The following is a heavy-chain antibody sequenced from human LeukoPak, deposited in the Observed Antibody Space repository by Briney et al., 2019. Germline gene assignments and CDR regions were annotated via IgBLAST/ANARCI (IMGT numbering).Heavy chain of an antibody. CDR2: TYYRSKWYN. Sequence: SQTLSLTCAISGDSVSSDTTAWNWIRQSPSRGLEWLGRTYYRSKWYNDYAVSVKSRITSNPDTSKNQFSLQLNSVTPEDTAVYYCARGPGGRFDSWGQGTLVTVSP. J-gene: IGHJ4*02. V-gene: IGHV6-1*01. CDR3: ARGPGGRFDS. D-gene: IGHD2-8*02. CDR1: GDSVSSDTTA.